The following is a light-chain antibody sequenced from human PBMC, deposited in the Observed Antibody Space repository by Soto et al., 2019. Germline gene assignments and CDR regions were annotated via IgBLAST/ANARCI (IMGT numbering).Light chain of an antibody. J-gene: IGLJ2*01. V-gene: IGLV2-23*01. Sequence: QSALTQPASVSGSPGQSITISCTGTSSDVGGSGLVSWYQFHPGKAPKLLIFEGFKRPSGVSNRFSGSKSGSTASLTISGIQAEDEADYYCCSYAGRSTWDVVFGGGTKVTVL. CDR1: SSDVGGSGL. CDR3: CSYAGRSTWDVV. CDR2: EGF.